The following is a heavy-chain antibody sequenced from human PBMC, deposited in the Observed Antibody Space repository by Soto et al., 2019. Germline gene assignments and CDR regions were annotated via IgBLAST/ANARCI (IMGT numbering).Heavy chain of an antibody. D-gene: IGHD2-15*01. CDR2: INSDGSST. Sequence: EVQLVESGGGLVQPGGSLRLSCAASGFTFSSYWMHWVRQAPGKRLVWVSRINSDGSSTSYADSVKGRFTISRDNANNTLYLQMNSLRAEDTAVYYCVRTSLVVAAATREDYWGQGTLVTVSS. J-gene: IGHJ4*02. CDR3: VRTSLVVAAATREDY. CDR1: GFTFSSYW. V-gene: IGHV3-74*01.